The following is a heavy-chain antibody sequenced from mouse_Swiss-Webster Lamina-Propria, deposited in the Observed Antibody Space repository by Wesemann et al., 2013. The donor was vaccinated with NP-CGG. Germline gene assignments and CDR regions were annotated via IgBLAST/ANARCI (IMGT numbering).Heavy chain of an antibody. V-gene: IGHV1-87*01. CDR2: GQGLEWIG. CDR3: SEDSAVYYCAWYGSSYYFDY. Sequence: TNYWMQWVKQRPGQGLEWIGAIYPGNGDTSYNQKFKGKATLTADKSSSTAYMQLSSLTSEDSAVYYCAWYGSSYYFDYWGQGTTLTVSS. D-gene: IGHD1-1*01. J-gene: IGHJ2*01.